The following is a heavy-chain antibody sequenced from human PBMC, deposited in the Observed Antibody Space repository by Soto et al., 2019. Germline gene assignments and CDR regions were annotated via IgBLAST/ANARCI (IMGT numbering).Heavy chain of an antibody. CDR3: EKDYSSSRLNWFDP. J-gene: IGHJ5*02. D-gene: IGHD6-13*01. CDR1: GFTLYDYV. V-gene: IGHV3-9*01. CDR2: ISWNSGSI. Sequence: PGGSLRLSCAASGFTLYDYVMHWGRQAPGKGLEWVSGISWNSGSIGYADSVKGRFTISRDNAKNSLYLQMNSLRAEDTALYYCEKDYSSSRLNWFDPWGQGTLVTVSS.